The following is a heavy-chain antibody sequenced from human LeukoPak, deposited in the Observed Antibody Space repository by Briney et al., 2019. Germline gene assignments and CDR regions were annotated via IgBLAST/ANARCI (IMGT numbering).Heavy chain of an antibody. J-gene: IGHJ4*02. V-gene: IGHV3-7*01. CDR2: IKQDGSEK. Sequence: GGSLRLSCAASEFTFSSYWMSWVRQAPGKGLEWVANIKQDGSEKYYVDSVKGRFTISRDNAKNSLYLQTNSLRAEDTAVYYCAKNKWSYYFDYWGQGTLVTVSS. CDR1: EFTFSSYW. D-gene: IGHD2-15*01. CDR3: AKNKWSYYFDY.